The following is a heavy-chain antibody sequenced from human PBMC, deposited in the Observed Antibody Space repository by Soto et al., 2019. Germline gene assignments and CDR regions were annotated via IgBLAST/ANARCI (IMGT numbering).Heavy chain of an antibody. Sequence: SETLSLTCAVYGGSFSGYYWSWIRQPPGKGLEWIGEINHSGSTNYNPSLKSRVTISVDTSKNQFSLKLSSVTAADTAVYYCARGSPHSSGWYYYYYGMDVWGQGTTVTVSS. J-gene: IGHJ6*02. CDR1: GGSFSGYY. D-gene: IGHD6-19*01. CDR3: ARGSPHSSGWYYYYYGMDV. CDR2: INHSGST. V-gene: IGHV4-34*01.